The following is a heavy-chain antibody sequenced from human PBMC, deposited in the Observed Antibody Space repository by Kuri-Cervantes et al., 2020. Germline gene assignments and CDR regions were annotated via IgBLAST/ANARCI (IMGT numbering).Heavy chain of an antibody. CDR3: ARVPLGYCSSTSCPRAFDL. V-gene: IGHV3-33*01. Sequence: GESLKISCAASGFTFSSYGMHWVRQAPGKGLEWVAVIWYDGSNKYYADSVKGRFTISRDNSKNTLYLQMNSLRAEDTAVYYCARVPLGYCSSTSCPRAFDLWGQGTMVTVSS. CDR1: GFTFSSYG. CDR2: IWYDGSNK. D-gene: IGHD2-2*01. J-gene: IGHJ3*01.